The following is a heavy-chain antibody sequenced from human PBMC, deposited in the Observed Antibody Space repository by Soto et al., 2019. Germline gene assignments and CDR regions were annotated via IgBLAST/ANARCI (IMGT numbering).Heavy chain of an antibody. CDR3: ARDLGAY. D-gene: IGHD1-26*01. V-gene: IGHV4-31*03. J-gene: IGHJ4*02. Sequence: SEPLSPPSPVPGASINGGGYYWSWIRQHPGKGLEWIGYIYYSGSTYYNPSLKSRVTISVDTSKNQFSLKLSSVTAADTAVYYCARDLGAYWGQGTLVTVSS. CDR2: IYYSGST. CDR1: GASINGGGYY.